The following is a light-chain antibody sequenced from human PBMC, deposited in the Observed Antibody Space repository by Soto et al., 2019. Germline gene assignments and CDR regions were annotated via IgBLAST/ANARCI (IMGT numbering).Light chain of an antibody. J-gene: IGKJ1*01. V-gene: IGKV1-6*01. CDR1: RDIGND. CDR3: LQDYNLPRT. CDR2: AAS. Sequence: IQMTQSPLSLSASVGARVIITCRASRDIGNDLGWYQQKPGKAPKLLIFAASTLPSGVPSRFSGSGSGTVFTLTISSLHPEDFATYFCLQDYNLPRTFGQGT.